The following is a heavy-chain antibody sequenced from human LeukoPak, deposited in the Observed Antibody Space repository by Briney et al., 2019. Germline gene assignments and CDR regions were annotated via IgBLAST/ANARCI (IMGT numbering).Heavy chain of an antibody. CDR2: INPNSGGT. D-gene: IGHD2-21*01. Sequence: ASVKVSCKTSGYSFTDYYMHWVRQAPGQGLEWMGWINPNSGGTSSAQKFQGRVTMTRDTSITTVYMEVSWLTSDDTAIYHCARADRLHGGSYLIGPWGQGTLVTVSS. J-gene: IGHJ5*02. CDR3: ARADRLHGGSYLIGP. CDR1: GYSFTDYY. V-gene: IGHV1-2*02.